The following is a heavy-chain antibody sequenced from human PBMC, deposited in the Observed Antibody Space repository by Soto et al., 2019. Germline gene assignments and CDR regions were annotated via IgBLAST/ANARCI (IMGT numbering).Heavy chain of an antibody. CDR2: IYTSGST. Sequence: QVQLQESGPGLVKPSETLSLTCTVSGGSISSYYWSWIRQPAGKGLEWIGRIYTSGSTNYNPSLKSRVTMSVDTSKNQFSLKLSSVTAADTAVYYCARGGYFDWETNYYYGMDVWGQGTTVTVSS. D-gene: IGHD3-9*01. J-gene: IGHJ6*02. CDR1: GGSISSYY. V-gene: IGHV4-4*07. CDR3: ARGGYFDWETNYYYGMDV.